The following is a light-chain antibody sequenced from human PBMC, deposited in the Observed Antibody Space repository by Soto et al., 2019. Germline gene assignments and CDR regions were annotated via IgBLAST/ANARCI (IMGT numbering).Light chain of an antibody. CDR1: QSISSY. V-gene: IGKV1-39*01. CDR3: QQSYSTPPYT. J-gene: IGKJ2*01. Sequence: DIQMTQSPSSLSASVGDRVTITCLASQSISSYLNWYQQKPGKAPNLLIYAASSLQSGVPSRFSGSGSGTDFTLTISSLQPEDFATYYCQQSYSTPPYTFGQGTKLEIK. CDR2: AAS.